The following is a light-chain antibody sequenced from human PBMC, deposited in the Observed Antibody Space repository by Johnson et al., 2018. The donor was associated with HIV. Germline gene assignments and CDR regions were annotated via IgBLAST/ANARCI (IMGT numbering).Light chain of an antibody. CDR3: GTWDSSLSAWV. V-gene: IGLV1-51*01. J-gene: IGLJ1*01. Sequence: QSVLTQPPSVSAAPGQKVTISCSGSSSNIGNNYVSWYQQLPGTAPKLLIYDNNKRPSGIPDRFSGSKSGTSATLGITGLQTGDGADYYCGTWDSSLSAWVFGTGTKVTGL. CDR1: SSNIGNNY. CDR2: DNN.